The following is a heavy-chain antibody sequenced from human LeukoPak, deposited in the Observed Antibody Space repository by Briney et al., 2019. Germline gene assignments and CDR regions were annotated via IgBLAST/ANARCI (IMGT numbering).Heavy chain of an antibody. Sequence: PGGSLRLSCAASGCTFSSYAMIGVRQAPGKGLEWGSAISVIGGSTYYADAVKGRFTISRDNSKNTLYLQMNSLRAEDTAVYYCAKDDYYDSSGYYYYWGQGTLVTVSS. V-gene: IGHV3-23*01. J-gene: IGHJ4*02. CDR3: AKDDYYDSSGYYYY. CDR2: ISVIGGST. CDR1: GCTFSSYA. D-gene: IGHD3-22*01.